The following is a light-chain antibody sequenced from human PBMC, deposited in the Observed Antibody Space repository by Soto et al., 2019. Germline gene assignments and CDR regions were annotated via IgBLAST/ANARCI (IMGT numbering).Light chain of an antibody. J-gene: IGKJ1*01. CDR3: QNQR. Sequence: DIPMTQSPSSLSASVGDRVTITCRASQGISNYLAWYQQKPGKVPKLLIYAASTLQSGVPSRFSGSGSGTDFTLTISSLQPEDVATYYCQNQRFGQGTKVEIK. V-gene: IGKV1-27*01. CDR1: QGISNY. CDR2: AAS.